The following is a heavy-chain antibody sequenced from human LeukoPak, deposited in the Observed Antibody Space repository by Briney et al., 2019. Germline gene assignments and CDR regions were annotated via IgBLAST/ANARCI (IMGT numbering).Heavy chain of an antibody. CDR1: GFTFDHYA. V-gene: IGHV3-9*01. CDR2: YSWNSGSI. D-gene: IGHD2-2*01. CDR3: VKGLGPFFVVVPADVRYYYGMDV. J-gene: IGHJ6*02. Sequence: GGSLRLSCAASGFTFDHYAKQWARQAPGKGLEGGPGYSWNSGSISYAGSVKGRFTISRENVKNSLHLQMNRLRAEDTALYYCVKGLGPFFVVVPADVRYYYGMDVWCQGTTVTVAS.